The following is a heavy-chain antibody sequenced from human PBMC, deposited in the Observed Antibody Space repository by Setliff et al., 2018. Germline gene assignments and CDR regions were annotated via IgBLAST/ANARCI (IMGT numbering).Heavy chain of an antibody. CDR1: GFTFNAYA. CDR3: TRDRMAEYSSSWYGDY. Sequence: GGSLRLSCAASGFTFNAYAMSWVRQAPWKGLEWVGFIRRKAYGGTTEYAASVKGRFTISRDDSKSIAYLQMNSLKTEDTAVYYCTRDRMAEYSSSWYGDYWGQGTLVTVSS. J-gene: IGHJ4*02. V-gene: IGHV3-49*04. D-gene: IGHD6-13*01. CDR2: IRRKAYGGTT.